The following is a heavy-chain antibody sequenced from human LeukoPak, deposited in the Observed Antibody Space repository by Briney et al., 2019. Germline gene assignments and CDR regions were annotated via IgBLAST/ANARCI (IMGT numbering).Heavy chain of an antibody. CDR3: ARQDIVERIAAAGIWGRIGKRGINFDY. V-gene: IGHV3-7*01. CDR1: GFTFSTYW. CDR2: IKEDGSEK. D-gene: IGHD6-13*01. Sequence: GGSLTLSCAASGFTFSTYWMSWVRQAPGEGLEWVANIKEDGSEKYYVDSVKGRFTISSDNAKNSLYLQMNSLRAEDTAVYYCARQDIVERIAAAGIWGRIGKRGINFDYWGQGTLVTVSS. J-gene: IGHJ4*02.